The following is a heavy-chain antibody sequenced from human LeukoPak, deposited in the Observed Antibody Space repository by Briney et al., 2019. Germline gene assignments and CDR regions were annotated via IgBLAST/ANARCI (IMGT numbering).Heavy chain of an antibody. Sequence: TGGSLRLSCVASGFTVSSNYMSWVRQAPGKGLEWVSVIYSGGSTYYADSVKGRFTISRDNSKNTLYLQMNSLRAEDTAVYYCAKDRFGYYGSRDAFDIWGQGTMVTVSS. CDR3: AKDRFGYYGSRDAFDI. V-gene: IGHV3-53*01. D-gene: IGHD3-10*01. J-gene: IGHJ3*02. CDR2: IYSGGST. CDR1: GFTVSSNY.